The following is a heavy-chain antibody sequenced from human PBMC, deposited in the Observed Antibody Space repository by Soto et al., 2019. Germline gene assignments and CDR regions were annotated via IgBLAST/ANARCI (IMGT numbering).Heavy chain of an antibody. CDR3: AKGGRQWLVTSDFNY. V-gene: IGHV3-30*18. CDR1: GFTFSDYA. CDR2: VSHDGRNT. Sequence: VQLVESGGGVVQPGRSLRLSCAASGFTFSDYAMHWVRQAPGKGLEWVAVVSHDGRNTHYADSVKGRFTIARDSSKNTVSLERTSLRAEDTAAYYCAKGGRQWLVTSDFNYWGQGALVTVSS. D-gene: IGHD6-19*01. J-gene: IGHJ4*02.